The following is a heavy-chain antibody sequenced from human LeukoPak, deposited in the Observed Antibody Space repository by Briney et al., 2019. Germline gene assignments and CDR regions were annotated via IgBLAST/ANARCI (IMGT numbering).Heavy chain of an antibody. CDR2: SDPEGGKT. CDR1: GYSLRDLS. V-gene: IGHV1-24*01. CDR3: ATGAYGWPFFDN. D-gene: IGHD3-10*01. J-gene: IGHJ4*02. Sequence: ASVKVSCKVSGYSLRDLSMHWVRQTPGKGLEWMGGSDPEGGKTIYAQDFQGRVTMTEDTSTHTIYMELSSLRSEDTAVYYCATGAYGWPFFDNWGQGTLVIVSS.